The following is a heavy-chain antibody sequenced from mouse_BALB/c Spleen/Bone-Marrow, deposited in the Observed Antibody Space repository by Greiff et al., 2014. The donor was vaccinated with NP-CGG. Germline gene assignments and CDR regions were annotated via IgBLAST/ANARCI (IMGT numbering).Heavy chain of an antibody. V-gene: IGHV14-3*02. J-gene: IGHJ4*01. Sequence: VQLQQSGAELVKPGASVKLSCTASGFNIKDTYMHWVKQRPEQGPEWIGRIDPANGNTKYDPKFQGKATITADTPSNTAYLQLSSLTSEDTAVYYCARWEYYAMDYWGQGTSVTVSS. D-gene: IGHD4-1*01. CDR3: ARWEYYAMDY. CDR2: IDPANGNT. CDR1: GFNIKDTY.